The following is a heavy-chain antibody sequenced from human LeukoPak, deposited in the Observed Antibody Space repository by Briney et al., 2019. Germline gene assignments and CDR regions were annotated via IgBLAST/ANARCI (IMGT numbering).Heavy chain of an antibody. CDR3: ARGAIPAVLYYFDY. D-gene: IGHD2-2*02. CDR1: GGSFSGYY. V-gene: IGHV3-66*01. Sequence: PSETLSLTCAVYGGSFSGYYWSWIRQPPGKGLEWVSVIFSGGTIYYADSVKGRFTISRDNSKNTLYLQINNLRAEDTAVYYCARGAIPAVLYYFDYWGQGSLVTVSS. J-gene: IGHJ4*02. CDR2: IFSGGTI.